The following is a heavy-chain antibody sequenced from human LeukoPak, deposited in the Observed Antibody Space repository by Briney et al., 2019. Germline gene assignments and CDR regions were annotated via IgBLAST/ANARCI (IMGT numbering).Heavy chain of an antibody. Sequence: SETLSLTCTVSGGSISSSSYYWGWIRQPPGKGLEWIGSIYYSGSTYYNPSLKSRVTISVDTSKNQFSLKLSSVTAADTAVYYCARRPGDRRYWFDPWGQGTLVTVSS. J-gene: IGHJ5*02. CDR2: IYYSGST. D-gene: IGHD7-27*01. CDR3: ARRPGDRRYWFDP. V-gene: IGHV4-39*01. CDR1: GGSISSSSYY.